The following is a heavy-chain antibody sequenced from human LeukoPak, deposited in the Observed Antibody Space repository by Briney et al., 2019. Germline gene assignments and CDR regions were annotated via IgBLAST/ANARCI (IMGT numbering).Heavy chain of an antibody. CDR2: IYTSGST. Sequence: TLSLTCTVSGGSISSGSYYWSWIRQPAGKGLEWIGRIYTSGSTNYNPSLKSRVTISVDTSKNQFSLKLSSVTAADTAVYYCAREVDTSSMDVWGKGTTVTVSS. J-gene: IGHJ6*03. V-gene: IGHV4-61*02. CDR1: GGSISSGSYY. CDR3: AREVDTSSMDV. D-gene: IGHD5-18*01.